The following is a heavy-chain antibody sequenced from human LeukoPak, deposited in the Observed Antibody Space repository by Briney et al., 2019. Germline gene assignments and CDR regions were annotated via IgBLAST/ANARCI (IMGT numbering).Heavy chain of an antibody. V-gene: IGHV3-9*02. CDR3: TKDLTPGGADV. J-gene: IGHJ6*02. D-gene: IGHD3-10*01. Sequence: GGSLRLSCAVSGFTSDDHAMHWVRQASGKGLERVAGIMWRSGSTGYGDSVKGRFTISRDNPKKSLYLQMNGLRVEDTAFYYCTKDLTPGGADVWGQGTTVTVSS. CDR2: IMWRSGST. CDR1: GFTSDDHA.